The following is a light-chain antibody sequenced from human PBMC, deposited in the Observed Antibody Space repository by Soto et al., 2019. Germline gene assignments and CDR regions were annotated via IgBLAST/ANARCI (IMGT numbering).Light chain of an antibody. CDR2: GAS. J-gene: IGKJ1*01. CDR3: QQYGSSPST. CDR1: QSVSSNY. Sequence: EIVLTRSPGTLSLSPGERATLSCMASQSVSSNYITWYQQKPGQAPRRLIFGASSRATGIPDRFSGSGSGTDFTLTISRLEPEDFAVYYCQQYGSSPSTFGQGTKVDIK. V-gene: IGKV3-20*01.